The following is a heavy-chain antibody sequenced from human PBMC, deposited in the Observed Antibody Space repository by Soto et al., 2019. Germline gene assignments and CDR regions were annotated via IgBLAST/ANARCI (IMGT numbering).Heavy chain of an antibody. Sequence: EVQLVESGGGLVKPGGSLRLSCAASGFTFSSYSMNWVRQAPGKGLEWVSSISSSSSYIYYADSVKGRFTISRDNAKNSRYLQMNSLRAEDTAVYYCARSAKEMATPGDFDYWGQGTLVTASS. D-gene: IGHD5-12*01. CDR3: ARSAKEMATPGDFDY. V-gene: IGHV3-21*01. CDR1: GFTFSSYS. CDR2: ISSSSSYI. J-gene: IGHJ4*02.